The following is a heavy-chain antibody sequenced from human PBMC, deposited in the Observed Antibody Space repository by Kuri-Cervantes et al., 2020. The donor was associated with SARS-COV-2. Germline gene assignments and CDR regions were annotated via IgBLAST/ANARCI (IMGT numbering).Heavy chain of an antibody. D-gene: IGHD6-13*01. CDR3: SLSSSSVYYYYMDV. V-gene: IGHV3-23*01. CDR2: ISGSGGST. CDR1: GFTFSSYA. J-gene: IGHJ6*03. Sequence: GVSLRLSCAASGFTFSSYAMSWVRQAPGKGLEWVSAISGSGGSTYYADSVKGRFTISRDNSKNTLYLQMNSLRAEDTAVYYCSLSSSSVYYYYMDVWGKGTTVTVSS.